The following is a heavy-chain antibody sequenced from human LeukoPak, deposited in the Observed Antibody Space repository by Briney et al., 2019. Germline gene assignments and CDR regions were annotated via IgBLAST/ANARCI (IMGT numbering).Heavy chain of an antibody. Sequence: SETLSLTCAVYGGSFSGYYWSWIRQPPGKGLEWIGEINHSGSTNYNPSLKSRVTISVDTSKNQFSLKLSSVTAADTAVYYCAKPSGSYYFGYYMDVWGKGTTVTISS. CDR3: AKPSGSYYFGYYMDV. J-gene: IGHJ6*03. CDR2: INHSGST. V-gene: IGHV4-34*01. CDR1: GGSFSGYY. D-gene: IGHD1-26*01.